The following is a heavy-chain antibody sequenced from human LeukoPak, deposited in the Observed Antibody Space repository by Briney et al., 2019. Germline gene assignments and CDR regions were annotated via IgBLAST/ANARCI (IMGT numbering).Heavy chain of an antibody. Sequence: SETLSLTCAVYGGSFSGYYWSWIRQPPGKGLEWIGEINHSGSTNYNPSLKSRVTISVDTSKNQFSLKLSSVTAADTAVYYCARSLYCSSTSCRRHHRKYYFDYWGQGTLVTVSS. CDR1: GGSFSGYY. V-gene: IGHV4-34*01. D-gene: IGHD2-2*01. J-gene: IGHJ4*02. CDR3: ARSLYCSSTSCRRHHRKYYFDY. CDR2: INHSGST.